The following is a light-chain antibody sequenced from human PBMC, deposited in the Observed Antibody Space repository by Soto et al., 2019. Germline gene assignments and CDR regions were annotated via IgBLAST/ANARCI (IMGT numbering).Light chain of an antibody. J-gene: IGKJ1*01. Sequence: EIVLTQSPATLSVSPGDRASLSCRASQSVSTNLAWYQHKPGQPPRLLFYSVSARASGVPARYSVSGSETVFTLTISGLHSEYLAVYYCQQYHSWPRTFGQGTKVE. CDR3: QQYHSWPRT. CDR1: QSVSTN. V-gene: IGKV3-15*01. CDR2: SVS.